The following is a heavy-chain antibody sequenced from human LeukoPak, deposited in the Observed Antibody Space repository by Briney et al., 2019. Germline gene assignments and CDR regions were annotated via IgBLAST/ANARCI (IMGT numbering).Heavy chain of an antibody. D-gene: IGHD3-22*01. Sequence: PGGSLRRSCAASGFTFDDYGMSWVRQAPGKGLEWVSGIRNGGSTGYADSVKGRFTIARDNAKNSLYLQMNSLRAEDTALYYCAREKPFYDSSGYYYPIAFDYWGQGTLVTVSS. J-gene: IGHJ4*02. CDR1: GFTFDDYG. V-gene: IGHV3-20*04. CDR3: AREKPFYDSSGYYYPIAFDY. CDR2: IRNGGST.